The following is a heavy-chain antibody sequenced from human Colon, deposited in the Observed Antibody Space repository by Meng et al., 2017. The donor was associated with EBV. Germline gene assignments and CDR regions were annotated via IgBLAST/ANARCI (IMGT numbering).Heavy chain of an antibody. V-gene: IGHV4-30-4*01. D-gene: IGHD2-21*01. CDR2: IHHSGSA. Sequence: LQVSGRGLVMPSQTLLSTCTVSGGSLSSGNYYWSWIRQPPGKGLEWIGYIHHSGSAYYNPSLKSRVSISVDTSKNQFSLNLNSMTAADTAVYYCASFDHIPRRNYFDYWGQGTLITVSS. J-gene: IGHJ4*02. CDR3: ASFDHIPRRNYFDY. CDR1: GGSLSSGNYY.